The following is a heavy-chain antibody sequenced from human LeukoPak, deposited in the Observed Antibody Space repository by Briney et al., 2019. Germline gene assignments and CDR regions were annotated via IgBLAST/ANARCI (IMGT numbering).Heavy chain of an antibody. D-gene: IGHD3-16*01. CDR3: ARAEVLESFGHNKHCMDV. CDR2: ISAYNGNT. V-gene: IGHV1-18*01. J-gene: IGHJ6*02. CDR1: GYTFTSYG. Sequence: AASVKVSCKASGYTFTSYGISWVRQAPGQGLEWMGWISAYNGNTNYAQKLQGRVTMTTDTSTSTAYMELRSLRSDDTAVYYCARAEVLESFGHNKHCMDVWGQGTTVIVSS.